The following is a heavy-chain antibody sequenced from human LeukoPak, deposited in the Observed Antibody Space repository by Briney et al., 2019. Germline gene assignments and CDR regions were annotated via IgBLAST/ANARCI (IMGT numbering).Heavy chain of an antibody. Sequence: SETLSLTCTVSGSSISSGSYYWSWIRQPAGKGLEWIGRIYTSGSTNYNPSLKSRVTISVDTSKNQFSLKLSSVTAADTAVYYCARERYSYGPVTPMYYYYMDVWGKGTTVTVSS. CDR1: GSSISSGSYY. J-gene: IGHJ6*03. V-gene: IGHV4-61*02. CDR2: IYTSGST. D-gene: IGHD5-18*01. CDR3: ARERYSYGPVTPMYYYYMDV.